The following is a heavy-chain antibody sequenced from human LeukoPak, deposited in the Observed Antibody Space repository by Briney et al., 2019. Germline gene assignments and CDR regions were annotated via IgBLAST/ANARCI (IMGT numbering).Heavy chain of an antibody. V-gene: IGHV4-34*01. Sequence: SETLSLTCAVYGGSFSGYYWSWVRQPPGKGLEWIGEINHSGSTNYNPSLTSRVTISVDTSKNHFSLKLSSVTAADTAVYYCARGRGIVGVAAAPYGMDVWGQGTTVTVSS. CDR1: GGSFSGYY. J-gene: IGHJ6*02. D-gene: IGHD1-26*01. CDR2: INHSGST. CDR3: ARGRGIVGVAAAPYGMDV.